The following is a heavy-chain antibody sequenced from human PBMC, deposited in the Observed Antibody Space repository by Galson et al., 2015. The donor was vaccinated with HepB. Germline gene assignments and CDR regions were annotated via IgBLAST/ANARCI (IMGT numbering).Heavy chain of an antibody. V-gene: IGHV3-7*01. D-gene: IGHD6-13*01. CDR3: AKGMAAAMNDAFDM. J-gene: IGHJ3*02. CDR1: SFTFTNNW. CDR2: IKEDESET. Sequence: SLRLSCAASSFTFTNNWMNWVRQAPGKGLEWVANIKEDESETYYVDSVKGRFTISRDNAKTSLYLQMNSLRVEDTAVYFCAKGMAAAMNDAFDMWGQGTMVTVSS.